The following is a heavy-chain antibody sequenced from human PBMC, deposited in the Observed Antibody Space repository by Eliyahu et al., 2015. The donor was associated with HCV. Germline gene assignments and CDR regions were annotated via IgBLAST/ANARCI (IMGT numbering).Heavy chain of an antibody. V-gene: IGHV3-15*01. CDR3: TTDRLRRPDQNYYGMDV. CDR2: IKTKTEAEAT. Sequence: EVQLVESGGGLVKPGGSLRLSCVGSGFDFSKAWMTWIRQAPGKGVGWVGRIKTKTEAEATDYAAPVKGRFTMSRDDSETTVYLQMNNLETEDTAVYYCTTDRLRRPDQNYYGMDVWGHGTTVIVSS. CDR1: GFDFSKAW. J-gene: IGHJ6*02.